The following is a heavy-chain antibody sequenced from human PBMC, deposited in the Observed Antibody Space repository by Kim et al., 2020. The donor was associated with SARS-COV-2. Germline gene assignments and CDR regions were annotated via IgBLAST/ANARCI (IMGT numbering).Heavy chain of an antibody. V-gene: IGHV3-23*02. J-gene: IGHJ1*01. D-gene: IGHD5-12*01. CDR1: GFTVSSYD. CDR3: ARARALQH. CDR2: ISSSDGTT. Sequence: GGSLRLSCAASGFTVSSYDMSWVRQAPGKGLEWVSAISSSDGTTYAEAAEKGRTTITRDTNKNLQHLQMNRKSDENTTVYYCARARALQHW.